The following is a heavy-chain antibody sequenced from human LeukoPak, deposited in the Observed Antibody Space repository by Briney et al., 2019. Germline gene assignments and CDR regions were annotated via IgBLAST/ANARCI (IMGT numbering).Heavy chain of an antibody. CDR3: AKAEWGINAFDI. J-gene: IGHJ3*02. V-gene: IGHV3-9*01. CDR2: LTWNSGDI. CDR1: GFTFDDYA. Sequence: GGSLRLSCAASGFTFDDYAMHWVRQAPGKGLEWVSGLTWNSGDIGYADSVRGRFSISRDNVKNSLYLQMNSLRVEDTALYYCAKAEWGINAFDIWGQGTMVTVFS. D-gene: IGHD2-8*01.